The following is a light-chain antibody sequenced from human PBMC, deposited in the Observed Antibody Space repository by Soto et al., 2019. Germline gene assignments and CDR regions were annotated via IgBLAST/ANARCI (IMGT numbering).Light chain of an antibody. Sequence: DIQMTQSPSTLSASVGDRFTLTCRASQSVSTWLAWYQQKPGKAPKLLIYEASTLEIGVPRRFSGSGSGTEFTLTISTLQTDDFATYYCQQYNSYSFGQGTKVDI. CDR2: EAS. CDR3: QQYNSYS. CDR1: QSVSTW. J-gene: IGKJ1*01. V-gene: IGKV1-5*03.